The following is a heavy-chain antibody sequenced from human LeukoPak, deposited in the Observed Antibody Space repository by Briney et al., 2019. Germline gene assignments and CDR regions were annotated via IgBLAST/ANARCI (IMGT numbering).Heavy chain of an antibody. Sequence: RASVKVSCKASGGTFSSYTISWVRQAPGQGLEWMGRIIPILGIANYAQKFQGRVTITADKSTSTAYIELSSLRSEDTAVYYCARGVDRYDSSGYYPRGSPTLPEADYWGQGTLVTVSS. V-gene: IGHV1-69*02. CDR3: ARGVDRYDSSGYYPRGSPTLPEADY. CDR2: IIPILGIA. CDR1: GGTFSSYT. J-gene: IGHJ4*02. D-gene: IGHD3-22*01.